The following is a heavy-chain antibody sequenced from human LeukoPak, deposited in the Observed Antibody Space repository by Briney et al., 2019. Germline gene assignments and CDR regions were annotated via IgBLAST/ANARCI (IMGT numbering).Heavy chain of an antibody. D-gene: IGHD3-9*01. CDR1: GGSISSSSYY. CDR3: ARVGEPYDILTGYYIGYFDY. Sequence: SETLSLTCTVSGGSISSSSYYWGWIRQPPGKGLEWIGSIYYSGSTYYNPSLKSRVTISVDTSKNQFSLKLSSATAADTAVYYCARVGEPYDILTGYYIGYFDYWGQGTLVTVSS. CDR2: IYYSGST. J-gene: IGHJ4*02. V-gene: IGHV4-39*07.